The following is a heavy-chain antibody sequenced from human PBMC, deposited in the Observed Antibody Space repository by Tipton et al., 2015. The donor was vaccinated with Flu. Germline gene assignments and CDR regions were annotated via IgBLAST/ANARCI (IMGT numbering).Heavy chain of an antibody. Sequence: QLVQSGAEVKKPGASVTVSCKASGYTFTGYYMHWVRQAPGQGLEWMGRINPNSGGTNLAQKFQGRVTMTRDTSISTAYMELSRLGSDDTAVYYCARGGGGGQRPHLDEWGQGTLVTVSS. V-gene: IGHV1-2*06. CDR2: INPNSGGT. D-gene: IGHD3-16*01. CDR1: GYTFTGYY. CDR3: ARGGGGGQRPHLDE. J-gene: IGHJ4*02.